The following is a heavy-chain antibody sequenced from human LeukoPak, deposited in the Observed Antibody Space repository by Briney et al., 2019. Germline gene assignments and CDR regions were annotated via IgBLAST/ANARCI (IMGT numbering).Heavy chain of an antibody. CDR2: IRYDGSNK. V-gene: IGHV3-30*02. CDR3: AKGYQSAYYYYMDV. J-gene: IGHJ6*03. D-gene: IGHD1-14*01. Sequence: GGSLRLSCAASGFTFSSYGMHWVRQAPGKGLEWVAFIRYDGSNKYYADSVKGRFTISRDNSKNTLYLQMNSLRAEDTAVYYCAKGYQSAYYYYMDVWGKGTTVTVSS. CDR1: GFTFSSYG.